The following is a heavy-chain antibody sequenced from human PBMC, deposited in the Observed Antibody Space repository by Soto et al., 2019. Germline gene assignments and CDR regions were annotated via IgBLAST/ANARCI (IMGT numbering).Heavy chain of an antibody. CDR1: GFTFSSYA. Sequence: EVQLLESGGGLVQPGGSLRLSCAASGFTFSSYAMSWVRQAPGKGLEWVSAISGSGGSTYYADSVKGRFTISRDKSKHTRYLQMNSLRAEDTAVYYCAKEELERQGSGFDYWGQGTLVTVSS. V-gene: IGHV3-23*01. CDR3: AKEELERQGSGFDY. CDR2: ISGSGGST. D-gene: IGHD1-1*01. J-gene: IGHJ4*02.